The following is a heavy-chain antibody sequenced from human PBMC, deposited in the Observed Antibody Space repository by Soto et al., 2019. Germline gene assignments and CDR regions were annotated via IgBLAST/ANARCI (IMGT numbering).Heavy chain of an antibody. V-gene: IGHV4-4*02. D-gene: IGHD2-2*01. J-gene: IGHJ4*02. CDR2: IYHSGST. CDR1: GGSISSSNW. Sequence: QVQLQESGPGLVKPSGTLSLTCAVSGGSISSSNWWSWVRQPPGKGLEWIGEIYHSGSTNYNPSLKSRVTISVDKSKNQFSLKLSSVTAADTAVYYCAQNSCSSTSCYFQYFDYWGQGTLVTVSS. CDR3: AQNSCSSTSCYFQYFDY.